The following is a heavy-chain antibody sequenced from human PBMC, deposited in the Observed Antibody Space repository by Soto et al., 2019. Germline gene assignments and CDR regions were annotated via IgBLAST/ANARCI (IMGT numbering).Heavy chain of an antibody. D-gene: IGHD3-9*01. Sequence: QVQLVESGGGVVQPGGSLRLSCAASGFIFSGYAMHWVRQAPGKGLAWVAVISYDGNTKYYADSVKGRFTVSRDNSNNILYVEMNNLRDEDTAMYYCAKETNAYEINFWGQGTLVTVSP. CDR2: ISYDGNTK. J-gene: IGHJ4*02. CDR3: AKETNAYEINF. V-gene: IGHV3-30-3*01. CDR1: GFIFSGYA.